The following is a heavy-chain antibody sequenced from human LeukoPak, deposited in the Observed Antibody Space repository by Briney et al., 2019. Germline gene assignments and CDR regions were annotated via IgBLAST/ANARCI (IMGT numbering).Heavy chain of an antibody. CDR3: ARGRRNYDILTGHHGGWFDP. CDR1: GGSISSSSYY. D-gene: IGHD3-9*01. J-gene: IGHJ5*02. V-gene: IGHV4-39*07. CDR2: IYYSGST. Sequence: SETLSLTCTVSGGSISSSSYYWGWIRQPPGKGLEWIGSIYYSGSTYYNPSLKSRVTISVDTSKNQFSLKLSSVTAADTAVYYCARGRRNYDILTGHHGGWFDPWGQGTLVTVSS.